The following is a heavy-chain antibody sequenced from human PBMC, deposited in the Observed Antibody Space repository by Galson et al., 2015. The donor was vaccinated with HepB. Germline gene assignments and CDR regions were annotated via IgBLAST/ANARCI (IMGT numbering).Heavy chain of an antibody. Sequence: CAISGDSVSSNSAAWNWIRQSPSRGLEWLGRTYYRSKWYNDYAVSVKSRITINPDTSKNQFSLQLNSVTPEDTAVYYCARQSRAPSSGWYPEPFDYWGQGTLVTVSS. J-gene: IGHJ4*02. CDR2: TYYRSKWYN. V-gene: IGHV6-1*01. D-gene: IGHD6-19*01. CDR3: ARQSRAPSSGWYPEPFDY. CDR1: GDSVSSNSAA.